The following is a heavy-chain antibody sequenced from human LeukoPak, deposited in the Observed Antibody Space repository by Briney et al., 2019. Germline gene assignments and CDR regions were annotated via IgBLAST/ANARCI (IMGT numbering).Heavy chain of an antibody. CDR1: GFTFSKYW. CDR3: ANSPAADLNY. D-gene: IGHD2-2*01. J-gene: IGHJ4*02. CDR2: IDIDGSST. V-gene: IGHV3-74*01. Sequence: PAGGSLRLSCVASGFTFSKYWMHWVRQAPGKGLVWVSRIDIDGSSTIYADSVKGRFTISRDNAKNTLYLQMNILRAEDTAVYYCANSPAADLNYWGQGTLVTVSS.